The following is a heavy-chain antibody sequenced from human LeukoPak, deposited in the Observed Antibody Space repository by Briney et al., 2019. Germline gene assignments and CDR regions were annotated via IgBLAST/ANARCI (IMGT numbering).Heavy chain of an antibody. D-gene: IGHD2-21*02. CDR3: ASVKDDCGGDCYWFDP. CDR2: INPNSGGT. J-gene: IGHJ5*02. V-gene: IGHV1-2*04. Sequence: ASVKVSCKASGYTFTGYYMHWVRQAPGQGLEWMGWINPNSGGTNYAQKFQGWVTMTRDTSISTAYMELSSLRSEDTAVYYCASVKDDCGGDCYWFDPWGQGTLVTLSS. CDR1: GYTFTGYY.